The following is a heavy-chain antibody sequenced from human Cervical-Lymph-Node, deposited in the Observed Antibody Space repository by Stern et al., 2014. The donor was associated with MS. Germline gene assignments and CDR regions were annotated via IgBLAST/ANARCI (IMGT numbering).Heavy chain of an antibody. V-gene: IGHV3-48*02. CDR3: ARGNLDL. J-gene: IGHJ5*02. Sequence: EVHLVESGGGLVQPGGSLRLYCAASGFKFGAYSLNCVRQAPGKGLEWLAYVSSRSTTISYADSVKGRFTVSRDNAKKSFYLEMNNLRNEDTAAYYCARGNLDLWGQGTLVTVSS. D-gene: IGHD1-14*01. CDR1: GFKFGAYS. CDR2: VSSRSTTI.